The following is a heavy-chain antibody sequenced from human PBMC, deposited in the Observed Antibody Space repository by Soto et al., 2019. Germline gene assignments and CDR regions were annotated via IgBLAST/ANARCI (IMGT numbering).Heavy chain of an antibody. CDR1: GGSFSGYY. V-gene: IGHV4-34*01. CDR3: ARDKITGLFDY. J-gene: IGHJ4*02. CDR2: VNHSGST. D-gene: IGHD2-8*02. Sequence: SETLSLTCGVYGGSFSGYYWSWIRQPPGKGLEWIGEVNHSGSTNYNPSLKSRVTISVDTSKNQFSLKLSSMTAADTALYYCARDKITGLFDYWGQGTLVTVSS.